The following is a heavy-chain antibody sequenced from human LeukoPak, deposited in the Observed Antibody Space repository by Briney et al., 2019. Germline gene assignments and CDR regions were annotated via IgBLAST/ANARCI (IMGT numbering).Heavy chain of an antibody. CDR1: GDSASSNSAA. CDR2: TYYRSKWYN. V-gene: IGHV6-1*01. CDR3: ARDKIAVAGTPIWFDP. D-gene: IGHD6-19*01. J-gene: IGHJ5*02. Sequence: SQTLSLTCAISGDSASSNSAAWNWIRQSPSRGLEWLGRTYYRSKWYNDYAVSVKSRITINPDTSKNQFSLQLNSVTPEDTAVYYCARDKIAVAGTPIWFDPWGQGTLVTVSS.